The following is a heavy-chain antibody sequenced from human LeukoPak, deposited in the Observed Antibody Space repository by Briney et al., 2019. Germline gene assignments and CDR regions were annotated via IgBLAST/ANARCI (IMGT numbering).Heavy chain of an antibody. CDR1: GFTFSSYA. J-gene: IGHJ4*02. CDR3: AKGFDDILTGYYRPKNYFDY. V-gene: IGHV3-23*01. Sequence: GGSLRLSCAASGFTFSSYAMGWVRQAPGEGLECVSCISGSGGSTYYADSVKGRFTISRDNSKNTLYLQMNSLRAEDTAVYYCAKGFDDILTGYYRPKNYFDYWGEGTLVTVSS. D-gene: IGHD3-9*01. CDR2: ISGSGGST.